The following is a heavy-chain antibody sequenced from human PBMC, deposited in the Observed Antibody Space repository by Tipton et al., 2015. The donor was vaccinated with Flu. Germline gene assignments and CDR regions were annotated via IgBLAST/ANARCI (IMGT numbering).Heavy chain of an antibody. CDR2: IHSSGGT. CDR3: ARGAGGPATAYDC. J-gene: IGHJ4*02. D-gene: IGHD1-1*01. Sequence: TLSLTCTVSNGTISSYYWSWIRQPAGKGLEWIGRIHSSGGTNYNPSLKSRVTMSVDTSKNQFSLRLSSVTAADTAVYYCARGAGGPATAYDCWGQGTLVTVSS. V-gene: IGHV4-4*07. CDR1: NGTISSYY.